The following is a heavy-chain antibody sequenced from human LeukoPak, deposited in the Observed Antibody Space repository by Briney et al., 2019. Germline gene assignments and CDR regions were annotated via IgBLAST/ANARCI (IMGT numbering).Heavy chain of an antibody. CDR3: ARDSRIAAAGPFDP. D-gene: IGHD6-13*01. J-gene: IGHJ5*02. CDR1: GYTFTSYD. V-gene: IGHV1-8*03. Sequence: ASVKVSCKASGYTFTSYDINWVRQATGQGLEWMGWMNPNSGNTGYAQKFQGRVTITRNTSISTAYMELSSLRSEDTAVYYCARDSRIAAAGPFDPWGRGTLVTVSS. CDR2: MNPNSGNT.